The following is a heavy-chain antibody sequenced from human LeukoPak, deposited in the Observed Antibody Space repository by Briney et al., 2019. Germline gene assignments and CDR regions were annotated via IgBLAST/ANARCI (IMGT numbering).Heavy chain of an antibody. CDR2: IIPILGIA. Sequence: ASVKVSCKASGGTFSSYAISWVRQAPGQGLEWMGRIIPILGIANYAQKFQGRVTITADKSTSTAYMELSSLRSEDTAVYYCARDGAATGMLYWGQGTLVTVSS. CDR1: GGTFSSYA. V-gene: IGHV1-69*04. D-gene: IGHD6-13*01. CDR3: ARDGAATGMLY. J-gene: IGHJ4*02.